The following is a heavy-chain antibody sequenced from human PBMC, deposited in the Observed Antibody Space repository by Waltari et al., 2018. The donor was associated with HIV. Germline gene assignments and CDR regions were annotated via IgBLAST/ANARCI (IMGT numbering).Heavy chain of an antibody. CDR3: VRHWVYGSVPSAIRTFDN. J-gene: IGHJ4*02. D-gene: IGHD3-10*01. V-gene: IGHV4-39*01. CDR1: GDSISDTPFY. Sequence: QLQMQESGPGLVKPSETLSLTCSVSGDSISDTPFYWGWIRQPPGKGLEWIGSISYSGPTYSKASLSSRVIVSVDTPKNQFSLHLRSVTAADTAVYYCVRHWVYGSVPSAIRTFDNWGQGTLVTVSS. CDR2: ISYSGPT.